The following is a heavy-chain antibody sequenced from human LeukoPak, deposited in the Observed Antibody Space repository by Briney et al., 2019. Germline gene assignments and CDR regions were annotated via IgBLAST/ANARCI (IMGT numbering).Heavy chain of an antibody. CDR3: ARDWPARGYSYDYYFDY. CDR2: INPHSGGT. V-gene: IGHV1-2*02. Sequence: ASVKVSCKASGYTFTGYYIHWVRQAPGQGLEWMGWINPHSGGTNYARKFQGRVTMTRDTSISTAYMELSRLRSDDTAVYYCARDWPARGYSYDYYFDYWGQGTLVTVSS. CDR1: GYTFTGYY. J-gene: IGHJ4*02. D-gene: IGHD5-18*01.